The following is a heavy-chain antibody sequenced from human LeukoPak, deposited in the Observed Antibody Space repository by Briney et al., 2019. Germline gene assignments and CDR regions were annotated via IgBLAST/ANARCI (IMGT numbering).Heavy chain of an antibody. CDR1: GHTFTSYY. CDR3: ARSVAAPYWFDP. CDR2: INPSGGST. J-gene: IGHJ5*02. V-gene: IGHV1-46*01. Sequence: GASVKVSCKASGHTFTSYYMHWVRQAPGQGLEWMGIINPSGGSTSYAQKFQGRVTMTRDMSTSTVYMELSSLRSEDTAVYYCARSVAAPYWFDPWGQGTLVTVSS. D-gene: IGHD6-19*01.